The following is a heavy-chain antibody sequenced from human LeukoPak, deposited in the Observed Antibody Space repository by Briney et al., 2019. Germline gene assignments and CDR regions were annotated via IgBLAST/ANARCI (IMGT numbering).Heavy chain of an antibody. CDR3: ARGVKIEYSSSSRNWYFDL. CDR2: IYYSGST. Sequence: SETLSLTCTVSGGSISSSSYYWGWIRQPPGKGLEWIGSIYYSGSTNYNPSLKSRVTISVDTSKNQFSLKLSSLTAADTAVYYCARGVKIEYSSSSRNWYFDLWGRGTLVTVSS. J-gene: IGHJ2*01. CDR1: GGSISSSSYY. V-gene: IGHV4-39*07. D-gene: IGHD6-6*01.